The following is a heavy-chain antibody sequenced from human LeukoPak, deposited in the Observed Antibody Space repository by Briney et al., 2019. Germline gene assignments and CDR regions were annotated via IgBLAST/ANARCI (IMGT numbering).Heavy chain of an antibody. J-gene: IGHJ4*02. CDR1: GFTSGTYA. CDR2: ISSGSNYI. V-gene: IGHV3-21*01. CDR3: ARDLSRADITIFGVVIDY. D-gene: IGHD3-3*01. Sequence: GGSLRLSCGASGFTSGTYAMGWVRQAPGKGPEWVSSISSGSNYIHYADPVKGRFTISRDNAKNSLYLQMSSLRAEDTAVYYCARDLSRADITIFGVVIDYWGQGTLVTVSS.